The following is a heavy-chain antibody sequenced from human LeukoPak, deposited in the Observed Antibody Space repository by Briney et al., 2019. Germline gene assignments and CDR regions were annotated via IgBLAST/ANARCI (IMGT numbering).Heavy chain of an antibody. D-gene: IGHD3-3*01. CDR3: ARDRSRVLDY. CDR1: GFTFTDYY. J-gene: IGHJ4*02. Sequence: ASVKVSCKASGFTFTDYYMHRVRQAPGQGPEWMGWINPVSGGTDFAQKFQGRVTFSRDLSITTVYMDLRRLRFDDTAVYYCARDRSRVLDYWGQGTVVTVPS. V-gene: IGHV1-2*02. CDR2: INPVSGGT.